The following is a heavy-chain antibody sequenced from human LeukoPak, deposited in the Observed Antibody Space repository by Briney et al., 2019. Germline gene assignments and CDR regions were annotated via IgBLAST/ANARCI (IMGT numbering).Heavy chain of an antibody. CDR3: ARGGVDYYGSGTYYLMYYFDN. V-gene: IGHV3-23*01. D-gene: IGHD3-10*01. J-gene: IGHJ4*02. Sequence: PGGSLRLSCAVSGFTFSSYAMTWVRQAPGKGLEWVSGISGSGGATYYADSVKGRFTISRDDPHNTLYLQMNSLRAEDTAVYFCARGGVDYYGSGTYYLMYYFDNWGQGALVTVSS. CDR1: GFTFSSYA. CDR2: ISGSGGAT.